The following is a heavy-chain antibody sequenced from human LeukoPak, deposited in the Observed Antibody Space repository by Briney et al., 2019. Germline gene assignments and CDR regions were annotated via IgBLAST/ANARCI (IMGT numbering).Heavy chain of an antibody. D-gene: IGHD5-18*01. CDR1: GFTFSSYW. CDR3: ARDSPERGYSYGPLDNYFDY. V-gene: IGHV3-7*01. Sequence: GGSLRLSCAASGFTFSSYWMTWVRQTPGKGLEWVANIKQDGSEEYYVDSVKGRFIISRDNAKNSLNLQMNSLRAEDTALYYCARDSPERGYSYGPLDNYFDYWGQGTLVAVSS. J-gene: IGHJ4*02. CDR2: IKQDGSEE.